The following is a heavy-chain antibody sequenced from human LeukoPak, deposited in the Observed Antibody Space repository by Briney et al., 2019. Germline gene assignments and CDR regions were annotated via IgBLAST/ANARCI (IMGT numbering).Heavy chain of an antibody. D-gene: IGHD3-9*01. CDR2: IKQDGSEK. CDR1: GFTFSSYW. CDR3: ARDRRTLTHNYFDY. V-gene: IGHV3-7*03. Sequence: GGSLRLSCAASGFTFSSYWMSWVRQAPGKGLEWVANIKQDGSEKYYVDSVKGRFTISRDNAKNSLYLQMNSLRAEDTAVYYCARDRRTLTHNYFDYWGQGTLVTVSS. J-gene: IGHJ4*02.